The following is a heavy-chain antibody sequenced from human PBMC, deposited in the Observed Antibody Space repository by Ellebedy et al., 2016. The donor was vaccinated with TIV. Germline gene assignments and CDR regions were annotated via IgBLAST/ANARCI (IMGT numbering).Heavy chain of an antibody. J-gene: IGHJ4*02. CDR2: IWGDGSLK. Sequence: GESLKISXAASGFTFNTYAMHWVRQTPGKGLEWVAVIWGDGSLKYYTASVRGRFSISRDNSGNMLSLQMNSLRAEDTAMYYCARDRSQNGYYTGFDYWGQGALVTVSS. CDR1: GFTFNTYA. V-gene: IGHV3-33*01. D-gene: IGHD3-3*01. CDR3: ARDRSQNGYYTGFDY.